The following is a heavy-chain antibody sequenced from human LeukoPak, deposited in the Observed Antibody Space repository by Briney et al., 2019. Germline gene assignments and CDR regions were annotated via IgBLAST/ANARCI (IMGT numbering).Heavy chain of an antibody. V-gene: IGHV4-4*09. D-gene: IGHD3-10*01. J-gene: IGHJ4*02. CDR2: IYINGDT. CDR1: GASISSHY. CDR3: ARSARVFDS. Sequence: PSETLSLTRTVSGASISSHYWSWIRQAPGKGLECIGYIYINGDTNYNPSLKSRATLSLDTSKNQFSLRLTPVTAADTAVYYCARSARVFDSWGPGTLVTVSS.